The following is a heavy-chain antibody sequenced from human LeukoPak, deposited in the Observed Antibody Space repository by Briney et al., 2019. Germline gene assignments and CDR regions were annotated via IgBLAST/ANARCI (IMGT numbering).Heavy chain of an antibody. CDR3: AKDRGY. V-gene: IGHV3-23*01. CDR1: GFTFTTFA. J-gene: IGHJ4*02. CDR2: ISANGDYT. Sequence: AGGSLRLSCAASGFTFTTFAMTWVRQAPGKGLEWVSAISANGDYTYYADSVKGRFTISRDNSKNTRYLQMNSLRAEDTAVYYCAKDRGYWGQGTLVTVSS.